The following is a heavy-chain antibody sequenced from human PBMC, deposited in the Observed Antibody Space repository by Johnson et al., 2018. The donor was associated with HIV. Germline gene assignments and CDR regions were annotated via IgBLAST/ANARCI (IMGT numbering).Heavy chain of an antibody. CDR1: GFTFSSYW. J-gene: IGHJ3*02. CDR3: AKVMYSSSSVGAFDI. V-gene: IGHV3-74*02. CDR2: ISGDGSRT. D-gene: IGHD6-6*01. Sequence: VQLVESGGGLVQPGGSLILSCAASGFTFSSYWMHWVRQAPGKGLVWVARISGDGSRTYYADSVKGRFTISRDNSKNTLYLQMNSLRAEDTAVYYCAKVMYSSSSVGAFDIWGQGTMVTVSS.